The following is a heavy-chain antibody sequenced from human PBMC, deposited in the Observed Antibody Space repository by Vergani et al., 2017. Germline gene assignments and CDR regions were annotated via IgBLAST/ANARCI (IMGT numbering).Heavy chain of an antibody. V-gene: IGHV3-30*02. CDR3: AKYLRDSTDGLPDS. Sequence: VQLLESGGGLVQPGGSLRLSCAASGFTFSNFGVHWIRPAPTKGLGWLAYIGKDGINTRYRDAVKGRFTVSRDNSKDILYLQMDSLRSEDTALYFCAKYLRDSTDGLPDSWGPGTLVMVSS. CDR1: GFTFSNFG. D-gene: IGHD2-21*02. J-gene: IGHJ4*02. CDR2: IGKDGINT.